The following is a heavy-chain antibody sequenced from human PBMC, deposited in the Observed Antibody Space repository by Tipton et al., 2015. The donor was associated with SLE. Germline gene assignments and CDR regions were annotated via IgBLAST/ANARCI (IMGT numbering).Heavy chain of an antibody. CDR2: IYYSGST. D-gene: IGHD6-13*01. CDR1: GGSISSYY. Sequence: TLSLTCTVSGGSISSYYWSWIRRPPGKGLEWIGYIYYSGSTNYNPSLKSRVTISVDTSKNQFSLKLSSVTAADTAVYYCARVSDSSSWYAWFDPWGQGTLVTVSS. CDR3: ARVSDSSSWYAWFDP. J-gene: IGHJ5*02. V-gene: IGHV4-59*01.